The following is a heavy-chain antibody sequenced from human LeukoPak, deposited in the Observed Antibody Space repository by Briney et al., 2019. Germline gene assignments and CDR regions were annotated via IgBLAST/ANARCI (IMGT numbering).Heavy chain of an antibody. CDR1: GGSIRSYY. Sequence: PSETLSLTCTVSGGSIRSYYWSWIRQPPGKGLEGIGYIYYSGSTNYNPSLKSRVTISVDTSKNQFSLKLSSVTAADTAVYYCARAQKAYSGSYSGYYYYMDVWGKGTTVTISS. CDR3: ARAQKAYSGSYSGYYYYMDV. D-gene: IGHD1-26*01. CDR2: IYYSGST. V-gene: IGHV4-59*01. J-gene: IGHJ6*03.